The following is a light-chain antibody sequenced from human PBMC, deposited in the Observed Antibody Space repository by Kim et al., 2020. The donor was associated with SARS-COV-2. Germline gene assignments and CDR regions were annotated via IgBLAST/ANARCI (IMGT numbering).Light chain of an antibody. Sequence: VAPGQTASITCSGDKLGDKYACWYQQKPGQSPVLVIYQDSKRPSGIPERFSGSNSGNTATLTISGTQAMDEADYYCQAWDSSTAIFGTGTKVTVL. CDR1: KLGDKY. CDR3: QAWDSSTAI. CDR2: QDS. J-gene: IGLJ1*01. V-gene: IGLV3-1*01.